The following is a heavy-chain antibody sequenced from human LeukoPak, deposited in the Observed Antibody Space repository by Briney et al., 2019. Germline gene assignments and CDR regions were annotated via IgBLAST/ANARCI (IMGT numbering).Heavy chain of an antibody. CDR2: IYYSGST. CDR3: ASLVVITLGAEYFQH. J-gene: IGHJ1*01. CDR1: GGSISSGDYY. Sequence: PSETLSLTCTVSGGSISSGDYYWSWIRQPPGKGLEWIGYIYYSGSTYHNPSLKSRVTISVDTSKNQFSLKLSSVTAADTAVYYCASLVVITLGAEYFQHWGQGTLVTVSS. V-gene: IGHV4-30-4*08. D-gene: IGHD3-22*01.